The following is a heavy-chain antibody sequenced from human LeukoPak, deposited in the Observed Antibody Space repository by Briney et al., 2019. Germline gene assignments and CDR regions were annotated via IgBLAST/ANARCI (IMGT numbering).Heavy chain of an antibody. Sequence: PGGSLRLSCAASGFTFSSYAMHWVRQAPGKGLEWVAVISYDGSNKYYADSVKGRFTISRDNSKNTLYLQMNSLRAEDTAVYYCARSTYDSSGYYLSLLSYWGQGTLVTVSS. CDR1: GFTFSSYA. D-gene: IGHD3-22*01. CDR2: ISYDGSNK. J-gene: IGHJ4*02. CDR3: ARSTYDSSGYYLSLLSY. V-gene: IGHV3-30*04.